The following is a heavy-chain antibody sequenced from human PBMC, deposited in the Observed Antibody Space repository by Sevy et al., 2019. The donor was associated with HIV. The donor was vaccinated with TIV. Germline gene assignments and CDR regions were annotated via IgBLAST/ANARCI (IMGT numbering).Heavy chain of an antibody. V-gene: IGHV1-2*06. Sequence: ASAKVSCKASGYTFTDYWIHWVRQAPGQGLEWMGRIKPSGGAPNYARMFQDRITVTSDTSITTAYLELNYLSSDDTAVYYCARTIVSGTMVDIDYWGQGTLVTVSS. CDR3: ARTIVSGTMVDIDY. CDR1: GYTFTDYW. J-gene: IGHJ4*02. CDR2: IKPSGGAP. D-gene: IGHD1-26*01.